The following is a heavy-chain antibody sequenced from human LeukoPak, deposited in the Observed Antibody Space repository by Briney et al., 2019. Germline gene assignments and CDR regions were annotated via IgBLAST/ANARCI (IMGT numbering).Heavy chain of an antibody. D-gene: IGHD2-15*01. Sequence: KVSCKASGYTFTSYGVSWVRQMPGKGLEWMGIIYPGDSDTRYSPSFQGQVTISADKSISTAYLQWSSLKASDTAMYYCARPHTPTGWGQGTLVTVSS. CDR2: IYPGDSDT. V-gene: IGHV5-51*01. CDR3: ARPHTPTG. J-gene: IGHJ4*02. CDR1: GYTFTSYG.